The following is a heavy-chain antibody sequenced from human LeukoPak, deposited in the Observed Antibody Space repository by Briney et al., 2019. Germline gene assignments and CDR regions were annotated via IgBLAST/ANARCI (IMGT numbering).Heavy chain of an antibody. J-gene: IGHJ5*02. CDR1: GGSIRSGSYY. CDR3: ARARTWFDP. Sequence: SETLSLTCTVSGGSIRSGSYYWSWIRQHPGKGLEWIGYIYYSGSTYYNPSLKSRVIISVDTSKNQFSLKVSSVTAADTAVYYCARARTWFDPWGQGTLVTVSS. CDR2: IYYSGST. V-gene: IGHV4-31*03.